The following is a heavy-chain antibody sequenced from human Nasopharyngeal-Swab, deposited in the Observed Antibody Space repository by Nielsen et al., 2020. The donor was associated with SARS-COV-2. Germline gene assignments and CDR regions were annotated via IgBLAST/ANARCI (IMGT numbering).Heavy chain of an antibody. CDR3: ARAEPYDFWSGYMPFYGMDV. J-gene: IGHJ6*02. D-gene: IGHD3-3*01. CDR2: INHSGST. V-gene: IGHV4-34*01. Sequence: WIRQPPGKGLEWIGEINHSGSTNYNPSLKSRVTIPVDTSKNQFSLKLSSVTAADTAVYYCARAEPYDFWSGYMPFYGMDVWGQGTTVTVSS.